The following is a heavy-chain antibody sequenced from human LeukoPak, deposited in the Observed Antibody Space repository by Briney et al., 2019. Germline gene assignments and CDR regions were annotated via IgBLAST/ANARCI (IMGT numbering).Heavy chain of an antibody. V-gene: IGHV5-51*01. CDR1: GYSFTTYW. CDR2: IYPGDSDA. J-gene: IGHJ4*02. D-gene: IGHD1-26*01. CDR3: ARQGGSFLSNFDY. Sequence: GESLKISXKGSGYSFTTYWIGWVRQRPGKGLEWTGIIYPGDSDARYSPSFQGQVTISADRSISTAHLQWSSLKASDTAMYYCARQGGSFLSNFDYWGQGTLVTVSS.